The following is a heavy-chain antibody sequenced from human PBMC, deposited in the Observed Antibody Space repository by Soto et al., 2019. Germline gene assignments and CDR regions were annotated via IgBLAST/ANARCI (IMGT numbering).Heavy chain of an antibody. Sequence: SETLSLTCAVYGGSFSGYYWSWIRQPPGKGLEWIGEINHSGSTNYNPSLKSRVTISVDTSKNQFSLKLSSVTAADTAVYYCARGSILPAAMRTKGTYYYYGMDVWGQGTTVTVSS. J-gene: IGHJ6*02. CDR3: ARGSILPAAMRTKGTYYYYGMDV. V-gene: IGHV4-34*01. D-gene: IGHD2-2*01. CDR1: GGSFSGYY. CDR2: INHSGST.